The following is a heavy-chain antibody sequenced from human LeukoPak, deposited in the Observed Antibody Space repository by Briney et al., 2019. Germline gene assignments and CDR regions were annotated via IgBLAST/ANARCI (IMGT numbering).Heavy chain of an antibody. Sequence: SETLSLTCTVSGGSISSYYWSWIRQPPGKGLEWIGYIYYSGSTNYNPSLKSRLTISVDTSKNQFSLKLSSVTAADTAVYYCARVYILTGYSAFDYWGQGTLVTVSS. CDR2: IYYSGST. J-gene: IGHJ4*02. CDR3: ARVYILTGYSAFDY. CDR1: GGSISSYY. V-gene: IGHV4-59*01. D-gene: IGHD3-9*01.